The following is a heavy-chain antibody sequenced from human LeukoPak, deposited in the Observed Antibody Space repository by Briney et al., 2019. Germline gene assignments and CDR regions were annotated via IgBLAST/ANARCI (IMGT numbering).Heavy chain of an antibody. V-gene: IGHV4-34*01. CDR3: ARGGLMVYAVRVQNDVFDI. D-gene: IGHD2-8*01. CDR1: GGSFSGYY. Sequence: PSETLSLTCAVYGGSFSGYYWSWIRQPPGKGLEWIGEINHSGSTNYNPSLKSRVTISVDTSKNQSSLKLSSVTAADTAVYYCARGGLMVYAVRVQNDVFDIWGQGTMVTVSS. J-gene: IGHJ3*02. CDR2: INHSGST.